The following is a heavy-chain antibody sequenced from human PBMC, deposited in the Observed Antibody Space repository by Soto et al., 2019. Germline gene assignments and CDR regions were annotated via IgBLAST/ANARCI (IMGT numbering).Heavy chain of an antibody. V-gene: IGHV1-69*01. CDR2: IIPIFGTA. CDR1: GGTFSSYA. D-gene: IGHD6-19*01. J-gene: IGHJ2*01. Sequence: QVQLVQSGAEVKKPGSSVKVSCKASGGTFSSYAISWVRQAPGQGLEWMGGIIPIFGTANYAQKFQGRVTITADESTSTAYMELSSLRSEDTAVYYCARDPMIPSGWTPDYWYFDLWGRGTLVTVSS. CDR3: ARDPMIPSGWTPDYWYFDL.